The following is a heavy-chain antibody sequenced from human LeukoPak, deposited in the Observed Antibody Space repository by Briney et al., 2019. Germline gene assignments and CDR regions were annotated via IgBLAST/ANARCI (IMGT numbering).Heavy chain of an antibody. Sequence: ASVKVSCKAYGYTFTSYGIDWVRQAPGQGLEWMGWISAYNGITNYAQKLRGGVTMTTDTSTTTAYMDLRSLRSDDTAVYYCVRDERDRGFDNWGQGTLVTVSS. V-gene: IGHV1-18*01. D-gene: IGHD6-25*01. CDR2: ISAYNGIT. CDR3: VRDERDRGFDN. CDR1: GYTFTSYG. J-gene: IGHJ4*02.